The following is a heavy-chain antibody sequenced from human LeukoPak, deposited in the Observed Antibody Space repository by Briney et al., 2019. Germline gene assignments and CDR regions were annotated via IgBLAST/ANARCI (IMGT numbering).Heavy chain of an antibody. CDR1: GFTFSNYG. D-gene: IGHD5-24*01. CDR2: ISYDGSNK. Sequence: GGSLRLSCAASGFTFSNYGMHWVRQAPGKGLEWVAVISYDGSNKYYADSVRGRFTISRDNSKNTLYLQMDSLKTEDTAMYYCAKGREMSTTPYDYWGQGTLVTVFS. V-gene: IGHV3-30*18. J-gene: IGHJ4*02. CDR3: AKGREMSTTPYDY.